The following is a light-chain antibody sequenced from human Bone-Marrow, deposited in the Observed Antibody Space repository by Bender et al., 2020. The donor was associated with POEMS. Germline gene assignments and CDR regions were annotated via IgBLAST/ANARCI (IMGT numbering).Light chain of an antibody. V-gene: IGLV8-61*01. CDR1: SGSVSLNSY. J-gene: IGLJ2*01. Sequence: QTAVTQESSLSVSPGGTVTLTCALSSGSVSLNSYPSWYQKNPGQAPRTLIHSAIVRASGVPDRFSGSILGDKAALTITGAQADDESDYYCLLYMGSGIWLFGGGTKLTVL. CDR3: LLYMGSGIWL. CDR2: SAI.